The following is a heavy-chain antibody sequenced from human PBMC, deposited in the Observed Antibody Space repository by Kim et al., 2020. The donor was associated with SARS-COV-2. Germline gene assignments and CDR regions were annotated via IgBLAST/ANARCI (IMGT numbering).Heavy chain of an antibody. V-gene: IGHV6-1*01. D-gene: IGHD6-19*01. CDR3: ARALPGAVAGTFDY. J-gene: IGHJ4*02. Sequence: AVSVKSRITINPDTSKNQFSLQLNSVTPEDTAVYYCARALPGAVAGTFDYWGQGTLVTVSS.